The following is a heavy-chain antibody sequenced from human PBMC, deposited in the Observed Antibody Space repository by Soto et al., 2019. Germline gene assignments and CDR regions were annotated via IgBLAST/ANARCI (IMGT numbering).Heavy chain of an antibody. Sequence: GGSLRLSCAASGFTFSDYYMSWIRQAPGKGLEWVSHISSSGSTIYYADSVKGRFTISRDNAKNSLYLQMNSLRAEDTAVYYCARDLKEYGDYPVGYYYGMDVWGQGTTVTVSS. CDR3: ARDLKEYGDYPVGYYYGMDV. CDR2: ISSSGSTI. CDR1: GFTFSDYY. D-gene: IGHD4-17*01. V-gene: IGHV3-11*01. J-gene: IGHJ6*02.